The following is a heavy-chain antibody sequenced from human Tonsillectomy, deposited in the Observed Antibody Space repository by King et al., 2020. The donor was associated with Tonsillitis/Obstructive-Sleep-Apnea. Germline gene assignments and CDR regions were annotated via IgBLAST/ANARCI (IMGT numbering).Heavy chain of an antibody. J-gene: IGHJ6*03. Sequence: VQLVESGGGLIQPGGSLRLSCAASGFTVSSNYMTWVRQAPGKGLEWVSVIYSGGSTYYADSVKGRFTISRDNSKNTLYLQMNSLRAEDTAVYYCATPRRELEPENWNPASGYYYYMDVWGKGTTVTVSS. CDR2: IYSGGST. CDR1: GFTVSSNY. D-gene: IGHD1-1*01. CDR3: ATPRRELEPENWNPASGYYYYMDV. V-gene: IGHV3-53*01.